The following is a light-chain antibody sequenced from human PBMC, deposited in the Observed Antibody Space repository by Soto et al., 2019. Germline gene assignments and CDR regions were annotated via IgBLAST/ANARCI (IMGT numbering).Light chain of an antibody. CDR3: SSYTSSSTWV. CDR2: EVT. J-gene: IGLJ3*02. CDR1: SSDVGGYNY. Sequence: QSALTQPASVSGSPGQSITIPCTGTSSDVGGYNYVSWYQQHPDKAPKVVIYEVTNRPSGVSDRFSGSKSGNTASLTISGLQAEDEGDYYCSSYTSSSTWVFGGGTKLTVL. V-gene: IGLV2-14*01.